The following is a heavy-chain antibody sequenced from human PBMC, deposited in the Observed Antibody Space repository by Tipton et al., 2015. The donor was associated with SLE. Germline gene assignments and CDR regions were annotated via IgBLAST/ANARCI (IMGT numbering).Heavy chain of an antibody. J-gene: IGHJ6*02. CDR2: ISWNSDTI. CDR3: AKDRGAIKYYGMDV. V-gene: IGHV3-9*01. Sequence: SLRLSCAASGFMFRSYNMNWVRQAPGKGLEWVSGISWNSDTIAYADSVKGRITISRDNAKNSLYLQMDSLRAEDTALYYCAKDRGAIKYYGMDVWGQGTTVTVSS. CDR1: GFMFRSYN.